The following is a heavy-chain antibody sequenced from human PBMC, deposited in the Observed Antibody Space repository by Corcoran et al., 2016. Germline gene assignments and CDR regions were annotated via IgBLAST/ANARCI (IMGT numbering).Heavy chain of an antibody. CDR1: GFTFSSYG. Sequence: QVQLVESGGGVVQPGRSLRLSCAASGFTFSSYGMHWVRQAPGKGLEWVAVIWYDGSNRYYADSVKGRFNISRDNSKNTLYLQMNSLRAEDTAVYYCAGDGSTDSSGYYMDYRGQGTLVTVSS. CDR3: AGDGSTDSSGYYMDY. D-gene: IGHD3-22*01. J-gene: IGHJ4*02. CDR2: IWYDGSNR. V-gene: IGHV3-33*01.